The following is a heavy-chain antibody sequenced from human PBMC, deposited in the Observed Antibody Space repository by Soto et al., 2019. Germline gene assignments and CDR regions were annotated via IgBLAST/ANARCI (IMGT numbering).Heavy chain of an antibody. Sequence: LRLSCDASGFTFSRPAISWVRQAPGRGLGRVWAISGSGGSTYYADSVKGRFTISRDNSKNTLYLQMNGLRAEDTAVYYCAKNPAIHDYCSWSFFDYWGPGTLVTVSS. CDR3: AKNPAIHDYCSWSFFDY. J-gene: IGHJ4*02. CDR1: GFTFSRPA. CDR2: ISGSGGST. V-gene: IGHV3-23*01. D-gene: IGHD3-10*01.